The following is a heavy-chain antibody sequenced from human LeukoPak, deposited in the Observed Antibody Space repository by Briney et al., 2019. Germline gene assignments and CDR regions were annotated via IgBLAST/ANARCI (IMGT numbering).Heavy chain of an antibody. CDR1: GYTFTTNY. Sequence: GASVKVSCKASGYTFTTNYMHWVRQAPGQGLEWMGIVNPTGGSTTYAQKFQGRVTMTRDTSTSTVYMELSSLRSEDTAVYYCANVVVVAATHAEYFQHWGQGTLVTVSS. D-gene: IGHD2-15*01. CDR3: ANVVVVAATHAEYFQH. J-gene: IGHJ1*01. CDR2: VNPTGGST. V-gene: IGHV1-46*01.